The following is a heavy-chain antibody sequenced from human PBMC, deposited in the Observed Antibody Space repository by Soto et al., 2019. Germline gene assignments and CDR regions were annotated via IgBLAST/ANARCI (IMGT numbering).Heavy chain of an antibody. V-gene: IGHV1-46*01. D-gene: IGHD2-15*01. CDR2: INPSGGST. Sequence: GASVKVSCKASGYTFASYYMHCVREAPGQGLEWMGIINPSGGSTSYAQKFQGRVTMTRDTSTSTVYMELSSLRSEDTAVYYCARGGVVVVAATHFDYWGQGTLVTVSS. CDR1: GYTFASYY. CDR3: ARGGVVVVAATHFDY. J-gene: IGHJ4*02.